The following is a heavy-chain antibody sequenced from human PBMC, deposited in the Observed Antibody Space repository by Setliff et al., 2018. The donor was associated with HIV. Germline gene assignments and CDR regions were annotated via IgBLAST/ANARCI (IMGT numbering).Heavy chain of an antibody. V-gene: IGHV4-61*09. J-gene: IGHJ3*02. CDR3: ASTASGWLDAFDI. D-gene: IGHD6-19*01. CDR2: IYTSGST. Sequence: PSETLSLTCTVSGGSISSGSYYWSWIRQPAGKGLEWIGHIYTSGSTNYNPSLKSRVTISVDTSKSQFSLQLSSVTAADTAVYYCASTASGWLDAFDIWGQGTMVTVSS. CDR1: GGSISSGSYY.